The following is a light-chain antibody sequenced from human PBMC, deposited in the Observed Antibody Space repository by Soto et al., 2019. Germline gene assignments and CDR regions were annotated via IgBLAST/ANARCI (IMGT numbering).Light chain of an antibody. Sequence: QSVLTQPPSASGTPGQRATISCCGSNSNIGSDIVNCYQLLPGAAPEVLINTTNQRPSGVPERSSGSKSGTSASLAISGLQSEDEANSSCATLDGGLSGPFVFGTGTKVTV. CDR1: NSNIGSDI. CDR3: ATLDGGLSGPFV. CDR2: TTN. V-gene: IGLV1-44*01. J-gene: IGLJ1*01.